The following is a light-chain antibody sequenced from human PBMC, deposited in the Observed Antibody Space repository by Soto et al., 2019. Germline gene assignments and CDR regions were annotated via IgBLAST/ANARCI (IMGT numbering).Light chain of an antibody. CDR3: ATWDDSLNVV. V-gene: IGLV1-44*01. CDR1: TSNIGTNT. CDR2: SND. Sequence: QSLLTQSPSASGTPGQRVSISCSGSTSNIGTNTVSWYQHVPGTAPKLLIYSNDQRPSAVPGRFSGSKSGTSASLAISGLLSEDEADYYCATWDDSLNVVFGGGTQLTVL. J-gene: IGLJ2*01.